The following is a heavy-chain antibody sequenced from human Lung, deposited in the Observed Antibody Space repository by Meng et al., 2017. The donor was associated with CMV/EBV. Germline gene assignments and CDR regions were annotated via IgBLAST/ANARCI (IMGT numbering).Heavy chain of an antibody. D-gene: IGHD3-22*01. CDR3: ARCNYYYDSSGPFGP. CDR1: GYTFGDYF. CDR2: INPRSGDT. Sequence: ASVXVSXKAFGYTFGDYFMHWVRQAPGQGLEWMGWINPRSGDTNYAQEFQGRVTMTRDTAISATYMELRRLRPDDTAVYYCARCNYYYDSSGPFGPWGQGTLVTFSS. J-gene: IGHJ5*02. V-gene: IGHV1-2*02.